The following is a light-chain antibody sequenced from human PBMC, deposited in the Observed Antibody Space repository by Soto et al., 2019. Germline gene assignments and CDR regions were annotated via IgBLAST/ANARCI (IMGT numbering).Light chain of an antibody. CDR3: QQTSTALYS. V-gene: IGKV1-39*01. J-gene: IGKJ2*01. Sequence: DVPMTQSPSSLSASVGDRVTITCRASQSVGSYLNWYQHKPGKAPTLLIHAASRLQSGVPSRFSGSGSGTYFTLTISSLQHGDFATYYCQQTSTALYSFGQVTRLDI. CDR2: AAS. CDR1: QSVGSY.